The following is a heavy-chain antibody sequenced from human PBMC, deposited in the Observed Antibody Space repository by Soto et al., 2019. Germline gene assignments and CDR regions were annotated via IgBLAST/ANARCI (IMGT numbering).Heavy chain of an antibody. Sequence: SQTLSLTCALSGASVSSNSAAWNWIRQSRSRGLEWLGRTYYRSKWHNDYAVSVKSRITINPDTSKNQFSLQLNSVTPEDTAVYYCARDLWFGELLALNYGMDVWGQGTTVTVSS. CDR2: TYYRSKWHN. CDR1: GASVSSNSAA. CDR3: ARDLWFGELLALNYGMDV. V-gene: IGHV6-1*01. J-gene: IGHJ6*02. D-gene: IGHD3-10*01.